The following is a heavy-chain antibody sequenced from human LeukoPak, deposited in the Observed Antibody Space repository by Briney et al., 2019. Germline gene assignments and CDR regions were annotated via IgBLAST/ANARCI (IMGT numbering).Heavy chain of an antibody. CDR2: ITGGGSR. CDR3: AKDLRSKVAALDY. CDR1: GFTFNKYA. J-gene: IGHJ4*02. Sequence: PGGSLRLSCAASGFTFNKYAMNWVRQAPGKGLEWVSGITGGGSRYYADSVKGRFTISRDNSKNTMSMEMNSLRAEDTAVFYCAKDLRSKVAALDYWGQGTLVTVSS. D-gene: IGHD6-19*01. V-gene: IGHV3-23*01.